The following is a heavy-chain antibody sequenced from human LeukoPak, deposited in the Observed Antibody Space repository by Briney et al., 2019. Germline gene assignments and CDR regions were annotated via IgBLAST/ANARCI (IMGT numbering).Heavy chain of an antibody. Sequence: SSVKVSCKASGGTFSSYAISWVRQAPGQGLEWMGGIIPIFGTANYAQKFQGRVTITTDESTSTAYMELSSLRSEDTAVYYCAAPTGRNYYDSSGYYMDVWGKGTTVTVSS. CDR3: AAPTGRNYYDSSGYYMDV. V-gene: IGHV1-69*05. J-gene: IGHJ6*03. CDR1: GGTFSSYA. D-gene: IGHD3-22*01. CDR2: IIPIFGTA.